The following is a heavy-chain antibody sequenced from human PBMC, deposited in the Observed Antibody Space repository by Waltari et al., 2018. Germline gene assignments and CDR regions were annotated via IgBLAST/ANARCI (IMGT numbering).Heavy chain of an antibody. CDR1: GGSFSGYY. J-gene: IGHJ6*02. CDR3: AREARPLWFGELLPRGYYYYYGMDV. D-gene: IGHD3-10*01. CDR2: INHSGST. V-gene: IGHV4-34*01. Sequence: QVQLQQWGAGLLKPSETLSLTCAVYGGSFSGYYWSWIRQPPGKGLEGFGEINHSGSTNYTPSLKSRVTISVDTSKNQFSLKLSSVTAADTAVYYCAREARPLWFGELLPRGYYYYYGMDVWGQGTTVTVSS.